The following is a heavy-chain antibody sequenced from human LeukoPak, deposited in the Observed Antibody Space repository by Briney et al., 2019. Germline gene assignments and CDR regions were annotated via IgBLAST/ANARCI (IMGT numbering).Heavy chain of an antibody. V-gene: IGHV4-31*03. J-gene: IGHJ4*02. CDR3: ARHSDYSNQHIFDY. CDR1: GGSISSGDCY. CDR2: IYYGGST. D-gene: IGHD4-11*01. Sequence: PSQTLSLTCTVSGGSISSGDCYWSWIRQHPGKGLGWIGYIYYGGSTYYNPSLKSRVTISVDTSKNQFSLKLSSVTAADTAVYYCARHSDYSNQHIFDYWGQGTLVTVSS.